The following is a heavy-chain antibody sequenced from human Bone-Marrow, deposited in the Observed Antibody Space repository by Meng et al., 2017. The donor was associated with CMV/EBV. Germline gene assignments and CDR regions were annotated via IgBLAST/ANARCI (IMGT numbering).Heavy chain of an antibody. D-gene: IGHD3-3*01. J-gene: IGHJ3*02. Sequence: GESLKISCAASGFTFSSYSMNWVRQAPGKGLEWVSSISSSSSYIYYADSVKGRFTISRDNAKNSLYLQMNSLRAEDTAVYYCASAFNYDVWSGYYRDAFDIWGQGTMVPVSS. CDR1: GFTFSSYS. CDR2: ISSSSSYI. CDR3: ASAFNYDVWSGYYRDAFDI. V-gene: IGHV3-21*01.